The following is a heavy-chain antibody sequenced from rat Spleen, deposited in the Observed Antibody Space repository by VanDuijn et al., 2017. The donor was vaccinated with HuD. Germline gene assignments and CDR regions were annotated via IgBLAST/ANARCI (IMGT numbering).Heavy chain of an antibody. Sequence: EVQLVESGGGLVQPGRSLKLSCAASGFTFSNYGMAWVRQTPTKGLEWVAYIGYGGGDTYYRDPVRGRFTISRDNAKNTLYLQMDSLRSEDTATYYCATEPLNYDVMDAWGQGASVTVSS. CDR2: IGYGGGDT. D-gene: IGHD1-11*01. J-gene: IGHJ4*01. CDR1: GFTFSNYG. CDR3: ATEPLNYDVMDA. V-gene: IGHV5S13*01.